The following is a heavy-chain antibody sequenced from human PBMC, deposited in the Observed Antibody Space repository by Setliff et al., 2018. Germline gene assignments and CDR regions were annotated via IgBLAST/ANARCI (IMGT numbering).Heavy chain of an antibody. J-gene: IGHJ4*02. CDR1: GGPLNSYS. CDR2: IIPVLDIT. CDR3: ARHPPPNYFDIGALDS. Sequence: ASVKVSCKASGGPLNSYSFSWVRQAPGQGLEWMGRIIPVLDITRYSQKFQGRVTITADKSTGIIYMELTGLRSDDTAVYYCARHPPPNYFDIGALDSWGQGTLVTVPQ. V-gene: IGHV1-69*02. D-gene: IGHD3-22*01.